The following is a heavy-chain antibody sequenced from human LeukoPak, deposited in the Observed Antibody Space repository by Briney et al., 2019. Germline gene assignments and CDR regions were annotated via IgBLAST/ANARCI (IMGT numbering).Heavy chain of an antibody. CDR2: IYPGDSDT. J-gene: IGHJ6*03. Sequence: GESLKISCKGSGYSFTSYWIGWVRQMPGKGLEWMGIIYPGDSDTRYSPSFQGQVTISADKSISTAYLQWSSLKASDTAMYYCARFPPHKLGIGYYMDVRGKGTTVTVSS. D-gene: IGHD2/OR15-2a*01. CDR3: ARFPPHKLGIGYYMDV. CDR1: GYSFTSYW. V-gene: IGHV5-51*01.